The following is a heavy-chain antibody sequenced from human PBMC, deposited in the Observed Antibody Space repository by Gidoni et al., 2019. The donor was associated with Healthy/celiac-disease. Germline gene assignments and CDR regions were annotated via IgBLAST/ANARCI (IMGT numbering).Heavy chain of an antibody. CDR1: GSTFSSYA. V-gene: IGHV1-69*01. D-gene: IGHD3-10*01. CDR2: IIPIFGTA. CDR3: ATSGFEYAFDI. Sequence: HVQLVQSGAGVQKPGSSVHVSCKASGSTFSSYAISWVRQAPGQGLEWMGGIIPIFGTANYAQKFQGRVTITADESTSTAYMELSSLRSEDTAVYYCATSGFEYAFDIWGQGTMVTVSS. J-gene: IGHJ3*02.